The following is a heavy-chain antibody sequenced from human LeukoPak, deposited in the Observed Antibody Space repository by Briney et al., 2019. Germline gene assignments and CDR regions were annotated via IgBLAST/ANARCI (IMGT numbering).Heavy chain of an antibody. D-gene: IGHD3-3*01. CDR3: ASGAIFGVVISGEYYYYMDV. Sequence: SVKVSCKXSGGTFSSCAISWVRQAPGQGLEWMGAITPIFGTANYAQKFQGRVTITTDESTSTAYMELSSLRSEDTAVYYCASGAIFGVVISGEYYYYMDVWGKGTTVTVSS. CDR1: GGTFSSCA. CDR2: ITPIFGTA. V-gene: IGHV1-69*05. J-gene: IGHJ6*03.